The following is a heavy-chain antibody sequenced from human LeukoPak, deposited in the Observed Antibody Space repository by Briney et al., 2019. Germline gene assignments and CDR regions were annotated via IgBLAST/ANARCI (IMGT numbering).Heavy chain of an antibody. CDR3: AKGRRRGYAYGSIEH. Sequence: GGSLRLSCAASGFTFYDYTMFWVRHGPGKGLEGVSLISMDGTNIHYADSVKGRFTISRDNSKNSLYLQRKNLRTEDTALYYCAKGRRRGYAYGSIEHWGQGTQVTVSS. J-gene: IGHJ4*02. D-gene: IGHD3-10*01. V-gene: IGHV3-43*01. CDR1: GFTFYDYT. CDR2: ISMDGTNI.